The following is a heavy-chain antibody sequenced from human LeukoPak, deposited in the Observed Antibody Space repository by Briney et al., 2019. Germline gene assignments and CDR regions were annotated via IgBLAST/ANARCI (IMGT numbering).Heavy chain of an antibody. Sequence: GGSLRLSCATSGFTFSDYSMTWVCQAPGKGLEWVSSITSTSSHIHYADSVRGRFTISRDNAKNALCLQMTSLTDEDTALYYCARARLGYYDEYFDPWGQGTQVTVSS. J-gene: IGHJ5*02. CDR3: ARARLGYYDEYFDP. V-gene: IGHV3-21*01. CDR2: ITSTSSHI. CDR1: GFTFSDYS. D-gene: IGHD3-16*01.